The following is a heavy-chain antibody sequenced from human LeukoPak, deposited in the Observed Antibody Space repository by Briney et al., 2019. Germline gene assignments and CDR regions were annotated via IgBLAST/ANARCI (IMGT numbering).Heavy chain of an antibody. CDR1: GFTFSSYS. V-gene: IGHV3-21*01. CDR3: ARVGEYYDILSGYQNSYFDL. CDR2: IISSSSYI. J-gene: IGHJ2*01. D-gene: IGHD3-9*01. Sequence: GGSLRLSCAASGFTFSSYSMNWVPQAPGKGLEWVSSIISSSSYIYYADSVKGRFTISRDNAKNPLYLQKNSLRAEDTGVYYCARVGEYYDILSGYQNSYFDLWGRGTLVTVSS.